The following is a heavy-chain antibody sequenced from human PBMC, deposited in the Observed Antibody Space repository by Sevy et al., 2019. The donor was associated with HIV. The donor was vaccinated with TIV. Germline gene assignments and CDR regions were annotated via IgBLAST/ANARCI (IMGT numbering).Heavy chain of an antibody. CDR2: ISGSGGST. V-gene: IGHV3-23*01. CDR1: GFTFSSYA. J-gene: IGHJ6*02. D-gene: IGHD3-22*01. Sequence: GGSLRLSCAASGFTFSSYAMSWVRQAPGKGLEWVSAISGSGGSTYYGDSVKGRFTNSRDNSKNTLYLQMNSPRAEDTAVYYCAKDGVIKKYYYDSSGYPPGFGMDVWGQGTTVTVSS. CDR3: AKDGVIKKYYYDSSGYPPGFGMDV.